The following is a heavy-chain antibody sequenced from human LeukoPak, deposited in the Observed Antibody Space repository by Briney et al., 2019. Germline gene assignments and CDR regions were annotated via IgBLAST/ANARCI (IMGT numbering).Heavy chain of an antibody. CDR1: GFTFSSYA. V-gene: IGHV3-23*01. J-gene: IGHJ4*02. CDR2: ISGSGGST. CDR3: AKAPLKGPPTNVYY. D-gene: IGHD1-1*01. Sequence: PGGSLRLSCAASGFTFSSYAMSWVRQAPGKWLEWVSAISGSGGSTYYADSVKCRFTISRDNSKNTLYLQMNSLRAEDTAVYYCAKAPLKGPPTNVYYWGQGTLVTVSS.